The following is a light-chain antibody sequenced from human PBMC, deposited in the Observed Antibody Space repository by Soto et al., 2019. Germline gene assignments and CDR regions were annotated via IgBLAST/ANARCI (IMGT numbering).Light chain of an antibody. J-gene: IGKJ4*01. V-gene: IGKV1-5*01. CDR3: QQRSNWPST. CDR1: QSISSW. CDR2: DVS. Sequence: DIQMTQSPSTLSASVGDRVIITCRASQSISSWLAWYQQKPGKAPKLLIYDVSNLESGVPSRFSGSGSGTEFTLTISSLQPDDFATYYCQQRSNWPSTFGGGTKVEIK.